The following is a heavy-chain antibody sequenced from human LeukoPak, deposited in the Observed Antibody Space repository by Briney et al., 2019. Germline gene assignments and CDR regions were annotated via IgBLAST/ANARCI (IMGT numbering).Heavy chain of an antibody. CDR2: IGEEKSGSWT. V-gene: IGHV3-23*01. CDR1: GFTLSNYP. J-gene: IGHJ4*02. CDR3: AKAGVISGWDY. D-gene: IGHD3-3*02. Sequence: GGSLRLSCAASGFTLSNYPMGWVRQAPVKGLEWLSAIGEEKSGSWTKSADSVKGRFTIFRDNSENTLYLQMDSLTVEDTAVYYCAKAGVISGWDYWGQGTLVTVSS.